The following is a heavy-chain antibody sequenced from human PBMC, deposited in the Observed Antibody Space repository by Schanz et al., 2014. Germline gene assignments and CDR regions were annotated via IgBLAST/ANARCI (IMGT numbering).Heavy chain of an antibody. CDR3: ATNMVQGTISDAFDI. Sequence: QVQLQQWGAGLLKPSATLSLTCDVYGGSFSGYFWSWIRQPPGKGLEWIGEINHSGNNYYNPSLKSRVTISVDTSKNQFSLKLPSVTAADTAVYYCATNMVQGTISDAFDIWGQGTMVTVSS. V-gene: IGHV4-34*02. J-gene: IGHJ3*02. CDR1: GGSFSGYF. D-gene: IGHD3-10*01. CDR2: INHSGNN.